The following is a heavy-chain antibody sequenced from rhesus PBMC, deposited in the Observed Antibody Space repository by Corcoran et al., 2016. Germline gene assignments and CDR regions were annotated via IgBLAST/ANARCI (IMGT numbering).Heavy chain of an antibody. CDR2: IYGNSANT. CDR3: ARQQKYCTGSGCYADAFDF. J-gene: IGHJ3*01. D-gene: IGHD2-21*01. CDR1: GGSISGYYY. V-gene: IGHV4-73*01. Sequence: QVQLQQWGEGLVKPSETLSLTCAVYGGSISGYYYWSWIRQPPGKGLEWIGYIYGNSANTNYNPALKKRVTISKDTAKNQFSLKLSSVTAADTAVYYCARQQKYCTGSGCYADAFDFWGQGLRVTVSS.